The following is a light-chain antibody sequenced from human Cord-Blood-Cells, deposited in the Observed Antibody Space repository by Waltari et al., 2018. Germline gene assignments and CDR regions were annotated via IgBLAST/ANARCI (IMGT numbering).Light chain of an antibody. CDR3: QQSYSTPPWT. CDR2: AAS. J-gene: IGKJ1*01. Sequence: DIQMTQSPTSLSESVGERDTIPCRASQSISSHLNWYQQKPGKAPKFLIYAASSLQSGVPARFSGSGSGTDFTLTISSLQPEEFATYYCQQSYSTPPWTFGQGTKVEIK. V-gene: IGKV1-39*01. CDR1: QSISSH.